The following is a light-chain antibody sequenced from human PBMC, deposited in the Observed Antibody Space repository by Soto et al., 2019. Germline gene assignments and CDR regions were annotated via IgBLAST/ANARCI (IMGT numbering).Light chain of an antibody. CDR1: QDISNY. Sequence: DIQMTQCPSSLSASVGDRVTITCQASQDISNYLNWYQQKPGKAPKLLIYDASNLETGVPSRFSGSGSGTDFTFTISSLQPEDIATYYCQQYDNLPTFGQGTRLEIK. V-gene: IGKV1-33*01. J-gene: IGKJ5*01. CDR3: QQYDNLPT. CDR2: DAS.